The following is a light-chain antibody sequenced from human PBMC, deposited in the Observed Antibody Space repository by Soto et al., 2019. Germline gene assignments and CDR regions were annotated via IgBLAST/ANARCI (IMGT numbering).Light chain of an antibody. J-gene: IGKJ1*01. CDR1: QGISNW. CDR2: HAS. CDR3: QQYNTYPT. Sequence: DIQMTQSPSTLSASIGDRVTIVCRASQGISNWLAWYQQKPGKAPKLLIFHASSLESGVPSRFSGSGSGTEFTLTISSLQSDDFATYYCQQYNTYPTFGQGTKVEIK. V-gene: IGKV1-5*02.